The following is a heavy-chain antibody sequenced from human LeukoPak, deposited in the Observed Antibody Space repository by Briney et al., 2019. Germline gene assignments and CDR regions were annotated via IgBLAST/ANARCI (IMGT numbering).Heavy chain of an antibody. J-gene: IGHJ6*03. CDR3: ARLYSSSWYRRGYYYYMDV. D-gene: IGHD6-13*01. V-gene: IGHV4-4*02. CDR2: INHSGST. CDR1: GGSLNSTNW. Sequence: SETLSLTCAVSGGSLNSTNWWSWVRQAPGKGLEWIGEINHSGSTNYNPSLKSRVTISVDTSKNQFSLKLSSVTAADTAVYYCARLYSSSWYRRGYYYYMDVWGKGTTVTISS.